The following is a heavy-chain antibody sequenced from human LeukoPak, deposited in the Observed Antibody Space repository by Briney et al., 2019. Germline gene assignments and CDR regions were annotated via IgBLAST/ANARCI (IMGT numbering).Heavy chain of an antibody. J-gene: IGHJ4*02. CDR1: GFTFSRYS. CDR3: ARDTEHLYFVFDY. Sequence: LRLSXAASGFTFSRYSMNWVRQAPGKGLEWVSYISRSGSTIYYADSVKGRFTISRDNAKNSLYLQMNSLRDEDTAVYYCARDTEHLYFVFDYWGQGTLXT. V-gene: IGHV3-48*02. D-gene: IGHD2-2*02. CDR2: ISRSGSTI.